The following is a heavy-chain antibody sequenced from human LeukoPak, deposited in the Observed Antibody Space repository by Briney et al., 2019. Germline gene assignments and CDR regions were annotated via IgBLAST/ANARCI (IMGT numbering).Heavy chain of an antibody. CDR3: ARGLWFGDENPPYFDY. V-gene: IGHV4-59*10. D-gene: IGHD3-10*01. CDR1: GGSFSGYY. CDR2: IYTSEST. J-gene: IGHJ4*02. Sequence: SETLSLTCAVYGGSFSGYYWSWTRQPAGKGLEWIGRIYTSESTNYNPSLKSRVTISVDTSRNQFSLKLSSVTAADTAVYYCARGLWFGDENPPYFDYWGQGILVTVSS.